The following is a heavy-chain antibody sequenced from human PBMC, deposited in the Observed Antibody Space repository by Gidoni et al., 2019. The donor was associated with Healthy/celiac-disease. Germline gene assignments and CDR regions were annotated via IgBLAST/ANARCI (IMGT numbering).Heavy chain of an antibody. V-gene: IGHV3-21*01. J-gene: IGHJ4*02. CDR1: GFPFSSYS. D-gene: IGHD2-15*01. CDR3: ARDPPYCSGGSCYLFDY. Sequence: EVQLVESGGGLVKPGGSLRLSCAASGFPFSSYSMNWVRQAPGKGLEWVSSISSSSSYIYYADSVKGRFTISRDNAKNSLYLQMNSLRAEDTAVYYCARDPPYCSGGSCYLFDYWGQGTLVTVSS. CDR2: ISSSSSYI.